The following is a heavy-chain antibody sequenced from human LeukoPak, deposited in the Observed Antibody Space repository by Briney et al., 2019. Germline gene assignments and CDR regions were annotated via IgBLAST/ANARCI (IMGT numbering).Heavy chain of an antibody. CDR3: ARLRSDDSSGSYPFDL. J-gene: IGHJ2*01. Sequence: PSETLSLTCTVSGGSISGHYCSWIRQPPGKGLEYIGYIYYTGSTNYNPSLKSRVTISSDTSSTQVSLKLSSVTAADTAVYYCARLRSDDSSGSYPFDLWGRDTLVTVSS. CDR1: GGSISGHY. D-gene: IGHD3-22*01. CDR2: IYYTGST. V-gene: IGHV4-59*11.